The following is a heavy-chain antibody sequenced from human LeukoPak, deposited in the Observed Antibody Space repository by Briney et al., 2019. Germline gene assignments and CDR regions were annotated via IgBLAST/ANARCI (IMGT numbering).Heavy chain of an antibody. CDR2: ISAYNGNT. J-gene: IGHJ4*02. D-gene: IGHD3-22*01. Sequence: ASVKVSCKASGYTFTSYGISWVRQAPGQGLEWMGCISAYNGNTNYAQKLQGRVTMTTDTSTSTAYMELRSLRPDDTAMYYCARRGVYYYDSSGRANYYFDFWGQGTLVTVSS. CDR1: GYTFTSYG. CDR3: ARRGVYYYDSSGRANYYFDF. V-gene: IGHV1-18*01.